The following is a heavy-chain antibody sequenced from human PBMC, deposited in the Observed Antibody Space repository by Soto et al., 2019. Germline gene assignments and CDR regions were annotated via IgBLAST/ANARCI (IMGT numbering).Heavy chain of an antibody. D-gene: IGHD3-9*01. CDR1: GFTFSEYS. CDR3: VKVSTFYDILTGYYSTNFFDP. J-gene: IGHJ5*02. V-gene: IGHV3-64D*06. Sequence: LRLSGSASGFTFSEYSMHWVRQAPGKGLQYVSTISSDGDITYYADSVKGRFTISRGNSKNTLYLQMNSLRPEDTAVYYCVKVSTFYDILTGYYSTNFFDPWGQGTLVTVSS. CDR2: ISSDGDIT.